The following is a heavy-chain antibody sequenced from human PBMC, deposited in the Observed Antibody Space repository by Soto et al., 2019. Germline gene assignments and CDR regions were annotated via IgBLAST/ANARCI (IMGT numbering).Heavy chain of an antibody. Sequence: GGSLRLSCAASGFTVSSNYMSWVRQAPGKGLEWVSVIYSGGSTYYADSVKGRLTISRDNSKNTLYLQMNSLRAEDTAVYYCARWGVAGPYYYYGMDVWGQGTTVTVSS. CDR2: IYSGGST. CDR1: GFTVSSNY. J-gene: IGHJ6*02. V-gene: IGHV3-53*01. D-gene: IGHD3-16*01. CDR3: ARWGVAGPYYYYGMDV.